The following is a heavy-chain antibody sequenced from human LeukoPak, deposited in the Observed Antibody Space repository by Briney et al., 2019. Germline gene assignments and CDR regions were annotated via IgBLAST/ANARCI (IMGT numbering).Heavy chain of an antibody. CDR2: IYYSGTT. CDR1: GGSISSHY. V-gene: IGHV4-59*11. Sequence: SETLSLTCSVFGGSISSHYWSWIRQPPGKGPKWIGYIYYSGTTNYNPSLNSRVTISVDMSKNQFSLKLRSVTAADTAVYYCAREGYSSGWNDYWGQGTLVTVSS. D-gene: IGHD6-19*01. J-gene: IGHJ4*02. CDR3: AREGYSSGWNDY.